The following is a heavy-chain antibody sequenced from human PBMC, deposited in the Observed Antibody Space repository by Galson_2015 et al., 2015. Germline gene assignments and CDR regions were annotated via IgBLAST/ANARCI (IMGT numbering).Heavy chain of an antibody. Sequence: ETLSLTCTVSGGSLSSYYWSWIRQPPGQGLEWIGYIYYSGSTSYNPSLKSRVTISVDTSKNQFSLKVSSVTAADTAFYYCARGSYHYYGMDVWGQGTTVTVSS. CDR1: GGSLSSYY. CDR2: IYYSGST. CDR3: ARGSYHYYGMDV. J-gene: IGHJ6*02. V-gene: IGHV4-59*01.